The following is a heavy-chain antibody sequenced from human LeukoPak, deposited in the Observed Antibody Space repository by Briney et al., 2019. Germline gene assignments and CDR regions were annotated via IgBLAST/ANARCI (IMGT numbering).Heavy chain of an antibody. CDR1: GFTFSSYA. CDR3: AKVVVVTARRGTYYFDY. Sequence: GGSLRLSCAASGFTFSSYAMSWVRQAPGKGLDWVSAISGSGGSTYYADSVKGRFTISRDNSKNTLYLQMNSLRAEDTAVYYCAKVVVVTARRGTYYFDYWGQGTLVTVSS. J-gene: IGHJ4*02. CDR2: ISGSGGST. D-gene: IGHD2-21*02. V-gene: IGHV3-23*01.